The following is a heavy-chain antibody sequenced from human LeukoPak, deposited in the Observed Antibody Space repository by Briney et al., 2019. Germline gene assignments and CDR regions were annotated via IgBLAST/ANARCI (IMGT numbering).Heavy chain of an antibody. Sequence: GGTLRLSCVASGFTFTSSAMSWVRQAPGKGLEWVSAISGRSGTTYYADSVKGRFTISRDNSKNTLYLQMNSLRAGDTAVYYCAKVGTVYFPLDFWGQGTLVIVSS. CDR3: AKVGTVYFPLDF. CDR1: GFTFTSSA. D-gene: IGHD2/OR15-2a*01. CDR2: ISGRSGTT. V-gene: IGHV3-23*01. J-gene: IGHJ4*02.